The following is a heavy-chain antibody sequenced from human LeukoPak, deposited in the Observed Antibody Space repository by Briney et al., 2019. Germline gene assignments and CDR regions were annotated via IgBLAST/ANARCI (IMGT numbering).Heavy chain of an antibody. CDR3: AADTFGGDSPFDY. D-gene: IGHD2-21*01. V-gene: IGHV1-58*01. Sequence: SVKVSCKASGFTFTSSAVQWVRQARGQRLEWIGWIVVGSGNTNYAQKFQERVTITRDKSTSTAYMELRSLRSEDTAVYYCAADTFGGDSPFDYWGQGTLVTVSS. CDR2: IVVGSGNT. J-gene: IGHJ4*02. CDR1: GFTFTSSA.